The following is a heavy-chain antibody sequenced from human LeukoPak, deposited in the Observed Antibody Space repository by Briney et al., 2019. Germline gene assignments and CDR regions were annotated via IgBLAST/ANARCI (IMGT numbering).Heavy chain of an antibody. CDR2: IKQDGSEK. D-gene: IGHD3-10*01. Sequence: QPGGSLRLSCAASGFTFSSYWMSWVRQAPGKGLEWVANIKQDGSEKYYVDSVKGRFIISRDSAKNSLYLQMNSLRAEDTAVYYCAKGAFRDQVQGYYYMDVWGKGTTVTVSS. CDR1: GFTFSSYW. J-gene: IGHJ6*03. V-gene: IGHV3-7*01. CDR3: AKGAFRDQVQGYYYMDV.